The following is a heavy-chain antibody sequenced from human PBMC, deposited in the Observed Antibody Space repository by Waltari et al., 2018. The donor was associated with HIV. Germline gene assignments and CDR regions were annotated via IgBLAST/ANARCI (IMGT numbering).Heavy chain of an antibody. CDR3: ARHSGYYDTRGHFVGAAHVFDI. Sequence: QLQLQESGPGLVTPSETLSLTCSVSGDSITSENSYWGWIRQSPGKGLEWIGSINYRGSTYYKSSLKSRVTTSVDTSQNEFSLRLTSVTAADTAVYYCARHSGYYDTRGHFVGAAHVFDILGQGTMVTVSS. J-gene: IGHJ3*02. V-gene: IGHV4-39*01. CDR2: INYRGST. CDR1: GDSITSENSY. D-gene: IGHD3-22*01.